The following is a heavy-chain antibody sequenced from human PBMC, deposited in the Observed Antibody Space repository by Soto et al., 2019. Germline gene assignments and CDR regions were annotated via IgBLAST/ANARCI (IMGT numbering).Heavy chain of an antibody. CDR2: IYYSGST. J-gene: IGHJ5*02. CDR1: GGSVSSGSYY. Sequence: QVQLQESGPGLVKPSETLSLTCTVSGGSVSSGSYYWSWIRQPPGKGLEWIGYIYYSGSTNYNPSRKSRVTISVDTSKNQCSLELSSVTAADPAVYYCARDVDMATLGHWFDPWGQGTLVTVSS. V-gene: IGHV4-61*01. D-gene: IGHD5-12*01. CDR3: ARDVDMATLGHWFDP.